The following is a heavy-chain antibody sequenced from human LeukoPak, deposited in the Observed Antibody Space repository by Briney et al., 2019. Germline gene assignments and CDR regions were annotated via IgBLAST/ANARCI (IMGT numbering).Heavy chain of an antibody. D-gene: IGHD3-22*01. CDR3: ARDYSSGYEESFDY. CDR2: INPSGGST. CDR1: GYTFTSYY. V-gene: IGHV1-46*01. J-gene: IGHJ4*02. Sequence: ASVKVSCKASGYTFTSYYMHWVRQAPGQGLEWMGIINPSGGSTSYAQKCQGRVTMTRDMSTSSVYMELSSMRSEDTAVYYCARDYSSGYEESFDYWGQGTLVTVSS.